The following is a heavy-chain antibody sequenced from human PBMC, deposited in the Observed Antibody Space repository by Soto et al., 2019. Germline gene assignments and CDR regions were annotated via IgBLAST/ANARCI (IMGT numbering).Heavy chain of an antibody. J-gene: IGHJ5*02. CDR2: IYYSGST. CDR1: GDSISNSNYY. V-gene: IGHV4-39*01. D-gene: IGHD3-10*01. CDR3: ARTGYGSGRTWFDP. Sequence: QLQLQESGPGLVKPSETLSLTCTISGDSISNSNYYWGWIRQPPGKGLEWIGSIYYSGSTYYNPSLKSRVTISVDTSRNQFSLKLRSVTAADTAVYHCARTGYGSGRTWFDPWGQGTLVTVSS.